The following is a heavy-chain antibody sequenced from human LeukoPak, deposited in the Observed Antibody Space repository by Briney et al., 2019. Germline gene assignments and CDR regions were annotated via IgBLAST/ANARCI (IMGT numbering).Heavy chain of an antibody. CDR1: GFTFSSYS. CDR3: ARGRRDTAMVSDY. J-gene: IGHJ4*02. D-gene: IGHD5-18*01. Sequence: PGGSLRLSCAASGFTFSSYSMNWVRRAPGKGLEWVSSISSSSSYIYYADSVKGRFTISRDNAKNSLYLQMNSLRAEDTAVYYCARGRRDTAMVSDYWGQGTLVTVSS. CDR2: ISSSSSYI. V-gene: IGHV3-21*01.